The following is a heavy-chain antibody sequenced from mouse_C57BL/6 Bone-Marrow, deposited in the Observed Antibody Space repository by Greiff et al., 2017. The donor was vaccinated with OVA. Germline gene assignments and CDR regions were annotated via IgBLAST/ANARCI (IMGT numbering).Heavy chain of an antibody. CDR2: IYPGSGNT. Sequence: VQLQESGAELVRPGASVKLSCKASGYTFTDYYINWVKQRPGQGLEWIARIYPGSGNTYYNEKFKGKATLTAEKSSSTAYMQLSSLTSEDSAVYFCVTGAWFAYWGQGTLVTVSA. V-gene: IGHV1-76*01. D-gene: IGHD1-1*02. CDR3: VTGAWFAY. J-gene: IGHJ3*01. CDR1: GYTFTDYY.